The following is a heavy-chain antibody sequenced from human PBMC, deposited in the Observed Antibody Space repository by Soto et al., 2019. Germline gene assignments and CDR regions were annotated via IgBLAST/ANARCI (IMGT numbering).Heavy chain of an antibody. CDR2: ISSSSSDI. J-gene: IGHJ4*02. CDR1: GFTFSSYS. CDR3: AKDPPREGWLHDPFYY. Sequence: EVQLVESGGGLVKPGGSLSLSCAASGFTFSSYSMNWVRQAPGKGLEWVSSISSSSSDIYNADSVKGRFTISRDNDKNSLYVQMNSLGVEDTAVYLCAKDPPREGWLHDPFYYLGQGSLVTVSS. D-gene: IGHD5-12*01. V-gene: IGHV3-21*01.